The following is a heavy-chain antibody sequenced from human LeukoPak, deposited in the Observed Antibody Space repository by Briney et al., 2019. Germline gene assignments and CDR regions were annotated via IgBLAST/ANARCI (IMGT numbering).Heavy chain of an antibody. D-gene: IGHD5-24*01. V-gene: IGHV3-48*02. CDR1: GFIFSDSN. J-gene: IGHJ4*02. Sequence: GGSLRLSCAASGFIFSDSNMIWVRQAPGRGLEWISYISYSGDTTYYADSVKGRFTISRDDAKNSLYLQMHSLRDEDSAVYYCTRGLPKDGYKTFDYWGQGTPVTVSS. CDR2: ISYSGDTT. CDR3: TRGLPKDGYKTFDY.